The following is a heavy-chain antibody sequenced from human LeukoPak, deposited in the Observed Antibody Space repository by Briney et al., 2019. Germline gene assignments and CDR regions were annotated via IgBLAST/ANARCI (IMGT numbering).Heavy chain of an antibody. J-gene: IGHJ4*02. CDR2: IKYDASST. D-gene: IGHD1-26*01. CDR3: ARGATYAYYQDY. Sequence: PGGSLRLSCADSGFTFSSHWMHWVRQAPGKGLVWVSRIKYDASSTSYADSVKGRFTISRDNAKNTLYLQMNSLRAEDTAVYYCARGATYAYYQDYWGQGTLVTVPS. CDR1: GFTFSSHW. V-gene: IGHV3-74*01.